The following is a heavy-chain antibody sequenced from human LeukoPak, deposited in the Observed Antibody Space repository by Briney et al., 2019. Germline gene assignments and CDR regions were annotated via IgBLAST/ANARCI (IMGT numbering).Heavy chain of an antibody. V-gene: IGHV1-18*01. D-gene: IGHD6-19*01. CDR3: ARDPSNTSGRYQYFDL. Sequence: ASVKVSCKASGYTFTHHGIAWVRQAPGQGLEWMGWISAYNGDTIYAQKVQGRVTMTTDTSTTTAYMELRSLTSDDTALYYCARDPSNTSGRYQYFDLWAVAPWSLSPQ. CDR2: ISAYNGDT. J-gene: IGHJ2*01. CDR1: GYTFTHHG.